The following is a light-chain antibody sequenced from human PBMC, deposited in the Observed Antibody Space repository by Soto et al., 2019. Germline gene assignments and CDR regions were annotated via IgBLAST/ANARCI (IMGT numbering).Light chain of an antibody. CDR1: QTVSSY. J-gene: IGKJ5*01. V-gene: IGKV3-20*01. CDR2: GAS. CDR3: QQYGTSPLT. Sequence: ENVLTQSPGTLSLSPGERATLSCRASQTVSSYLTWYQQRPGQAPRLLISGASRRATCIPDRFSGSGSGTDFTLTISRLEPEDFALYYCQQYGTSPLTFGQGTRLEIK.